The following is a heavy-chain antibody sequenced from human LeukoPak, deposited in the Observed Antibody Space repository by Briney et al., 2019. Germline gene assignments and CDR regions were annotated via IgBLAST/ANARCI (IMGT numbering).Heavy chain of an antibody. Sequence: TGGSLRLSCAASGFTFSSYGMHWVRQAPGKGLEWVAVIWYDGSNKYYADSVKGRFTISRNNSKNTLYLQMNSLRAEDTAVYYCAKGPDIVGITPGGYFDYWGQGTLVTVSS. CDR3: AKGPDIVGITPGGYFDY. CDR2: IWYDGSNK. J-gene: IGHJ4*02. D-gene: IGHD2-15*01. CDR1: GFTFSSYG. V-gene: IGHV3-33*06.